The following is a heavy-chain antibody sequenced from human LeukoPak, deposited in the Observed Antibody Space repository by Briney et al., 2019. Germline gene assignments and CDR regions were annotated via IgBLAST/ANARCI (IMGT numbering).Heavy chain of an antibody. V-gene: IGHV4-34*01. Sequence: SETLSLTCAAYGGSFSGYYWSWIRQPPGKGLEWIGEINHSGSTNYNPSLKSRVTISVDTSKNQFSLKLSSVTAADTAVYYCARFHQLLLSKRLDPWGQGTLVTVSS. D-gene: IGHD2-2*01. CDR1: GGSFSGYY. J-gene: IGHJ5*02. CDR2: INHSGST. CDR3: ARFHQLLLSKRLDP.